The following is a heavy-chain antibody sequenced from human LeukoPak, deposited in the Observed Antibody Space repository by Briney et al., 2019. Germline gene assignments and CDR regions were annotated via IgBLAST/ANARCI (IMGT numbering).Heavy chain of an antibody. CDR1: GGTFSSYA. CDR3: AGGGYCSSTSCLPDWFDP. V-gene: IGHV1-69*13. CDR2: IIPIFGTA. Sequence: SVKVSCKASGGTFSSYAISWVRQAPGQGLEWMGGIIPIFGTANYAQKFQGRVTITADESTSTAYMELSSLRSEDTVVYYCAGGGYCSSTSCLPDWFDPWGQGTLVTVSS. D-gene: IGHD2-2*01. J-gene: IGHJ5*02.